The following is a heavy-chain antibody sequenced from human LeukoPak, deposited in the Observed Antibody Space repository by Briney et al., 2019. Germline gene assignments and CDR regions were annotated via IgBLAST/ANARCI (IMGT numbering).Heavy chain of an antibody. Sequence: GGSLRLSCAVSGFTFTSYAISWVRQAPGKGLEWVSTISGSGNRTYYANSVKGRFTLSRDKSKNTVYLQMNSLRAEDTAVYYRARDRDVVVVAAKDAFDIWGQGTMVTVSS. CDR3: ARDRDVVVVAAKDAFDI. J-gene: IGHJ3*02. CDR1: GFTFTSYA. D-gene: IGHD2-15*01. CDR2: ISGSGNRT. V-gene: IGHV3-23*01.